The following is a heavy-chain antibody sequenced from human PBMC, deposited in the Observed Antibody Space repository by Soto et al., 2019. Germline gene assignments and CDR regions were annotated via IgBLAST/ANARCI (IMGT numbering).Heavy chain of an antibody. J-gene: IGHJ6*02. CDR2: IWYDGSKK. V-gene: IGHV3-33*01. Sequence: QVQLVESGGGVVQPGRSLRLSCAASGFTFSSYGMHWVRQAPGKGLEWVAVIWYDGSKKYYADSVKGRFTISRDNSKKTLHLQMKSLRAEETAVYYCAGGERYYDIRYGLAVWGQGTTVTVSS. CDR1: GFTFSSYG. CDR3: AGGERYYDIRYGLAV. D-gene: IGHD3-9*01.